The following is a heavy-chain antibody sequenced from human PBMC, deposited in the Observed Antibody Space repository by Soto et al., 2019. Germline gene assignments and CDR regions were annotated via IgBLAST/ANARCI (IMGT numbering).Heavy chain of an antibody. CDR1: GYTFTTYD. J-gene: IGHJ6*02. Sequence: ASVKVSCKVSGYTFTTYDINWVRQATGEGLEWMGWMNPDSSNTGYAERFQGRVTMTRSISISTAYLELSSLTSEDTAVYYCARGLYCINTNCDAPYYYFGMDVWGQGTTVTVSS. V-gene: IGHV1-8*01. CDR3: ARGLYCINTNCDAPYYYFGMDV. D-gene: IGHD2-2*01. CDR2: MNPDSSNT.